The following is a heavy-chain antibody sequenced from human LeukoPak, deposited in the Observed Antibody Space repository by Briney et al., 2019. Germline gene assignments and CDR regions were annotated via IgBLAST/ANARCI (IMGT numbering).Heavy chain of an antibody. J-gene: IGHJ4*02. Sequence: PSGTLSLTCSVSGGSISSYYWSWIRQPPGKGLEWIGYISYSGSTNYNPSLKSRVTISVDTSKNQFSLKLSPVTAADTAVYYCAREGHRITFGGVTREYYFDYWGQGTLVTVSS. CDR2: ISYSGST. CDR1: GGSISSYY. CDR3: AREGHRITFGGVTREYYFDY. D-gene: IGHD3-16*01. V-gene: IGHV4-59*01.